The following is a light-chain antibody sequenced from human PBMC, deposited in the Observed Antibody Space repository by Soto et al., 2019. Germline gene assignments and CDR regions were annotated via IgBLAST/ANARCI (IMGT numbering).Light chain of an antibody. CDR3: QQYNSYSPT. CDR2: DAS. CDR1: QSISSW. V-gene: IGKV1-5*01. J-gene: IGKJ1*01. Sequence: DIQMTQSPSTLSASVGDRVTITSRASQSISSWLAWYQQKPGKAPKLLIYDASSLESGVPSRFSGSGSGKEFTLTISSLQADEFATYYCQQYNSYSPTFGRGTKVEVK.